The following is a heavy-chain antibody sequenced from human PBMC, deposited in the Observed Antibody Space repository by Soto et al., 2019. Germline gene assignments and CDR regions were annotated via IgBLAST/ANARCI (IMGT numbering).Heavy chain of an antibody. CDR2: IYSGGST. CDR3: ARFVRSCSATTCSTRADV. Sequence: SETLFLTCTVSGGFVNSDTHSWSWIRQTPGKRLEWIGFIYSGGSTKNPSLRSRVTMSVDTSKNQFSLKLRSVIVADTAVYHCARFVRSCSATTCSTRADVWGQGITVTVS. D-gene: IGHD1-1*01. J-gene: IGHJ6*02. V-gene: IGHV4-61*01. CDR1: GGFVNSDTHS.